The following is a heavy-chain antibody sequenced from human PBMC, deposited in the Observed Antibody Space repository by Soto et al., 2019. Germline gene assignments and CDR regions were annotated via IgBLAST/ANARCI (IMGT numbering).Heavy chain of an antibody. J-gene: IGHJ5*02. V-gene: IGHV4-59*08. CDR3: ARHGRSVWFDP. CDR2: IYYSGST. CDR1: GGSINFYY. Sequence: SETLSLTCTVSGGSINFYYWSWIRQPPGKGLEWIGYIYYSGSTNYNPSLKSRVTISVDTSKNQFSLKLSSVTASDTAAYYCARHGRSVWFDPWGQGTLVTVSS. D-gene: IGHD3-3*01.